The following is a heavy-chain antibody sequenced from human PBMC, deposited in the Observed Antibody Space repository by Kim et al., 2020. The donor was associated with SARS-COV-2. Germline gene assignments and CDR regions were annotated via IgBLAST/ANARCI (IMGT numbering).Heavy chain of an antibody. J-gene: IGHJ4*02. V-gene: IGHV4-59*13. CDR2: IYYSGST. CDR3: ARSRYFDY. Sequence: SETLSLTCTVSGGSISSYYWSWIRQPPGKGLEWIGYIYYSGSTNYNPSLKSRVTISVDTSKNQFSLKLSSVTAADTAVHYCARSRYFDYWGQGTLVTVSS. CDR1: GGSISSYY.